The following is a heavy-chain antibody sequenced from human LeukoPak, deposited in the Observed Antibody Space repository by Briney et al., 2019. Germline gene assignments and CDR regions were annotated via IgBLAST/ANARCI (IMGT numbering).Heavy chain of an antibody. J-gene: IGHJ5*02. D-gene: IGHD2-15*01. CDR1: AGSISSGNDY. CDR3: AREPRLLRNWFDP. Sequence: SETLSLTCTVSAGSISSGNDYWSWIRQPAGKGLEWIGRIYTSGSTNYNPSLKSRVTISVDTSKNRFSLKLSSVTAADTAVYYCAREPRLLRNWFDPWGQGTLVTVSS. CDR2: IYTSGST. V-gene: IGHV4-61*02.